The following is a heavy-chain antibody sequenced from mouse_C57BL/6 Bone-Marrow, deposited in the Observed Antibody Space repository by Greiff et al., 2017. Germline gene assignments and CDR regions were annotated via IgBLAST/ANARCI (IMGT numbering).Heavy chain of an antibody. CDR1: GYTFTDYE. CDR3: TRSRGKNYYYGSSPWYFDV. V-gene: IGHV1-15*01. J-gene: IGHJ1*03. Sequence: QVQLQQSGAELVRPGASVTLSCKASGYTFTDYEMHWVKQTPVHGLEWIGAIDPETGGTAYNQKFKGKAILTADKSSSTAYMELRSLTSEDSAVYYWTRSRGKNYYYGSSPWYFDVWGTGTTVTVSS. CDR2: IDPETGGT. D-gene: IGHD1-1*01.